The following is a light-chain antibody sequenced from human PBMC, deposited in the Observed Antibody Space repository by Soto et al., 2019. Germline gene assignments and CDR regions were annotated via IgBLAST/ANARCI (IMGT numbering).Light chain of an antibody. J-gene: IGKJ1*01. CDR2: GAS. V-gene: IGKV3-20*01. Sequence: EIVMTQSPGTLSLSPGEVATLSCRASQSVSGSYLAWYQQKPGQAPRLLIYGASSRATGIPDRFSGSGSGTDFTLTISTLEPEDFAVYYCQQSGNSPPWTFGQGTKVDIK. CDR3: QQSGNSPPWT. CDR1: QSVSGSY.